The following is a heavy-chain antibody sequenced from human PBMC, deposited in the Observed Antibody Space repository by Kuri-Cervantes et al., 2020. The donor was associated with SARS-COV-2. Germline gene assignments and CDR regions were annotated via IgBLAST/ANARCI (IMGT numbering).Heavy chain of an antibody. J-gene: IGHJ5*02. D-gene: IGHD3-10*01. CDR3: ARGGGVRGLMVVFRWRGAGPLDL. Sequence: ASVKVSCKASGYTFSDYYIHWVRQAPGQGLEWMGCINPYTGGTQYAQKFQGWVTLTRDTSLSTAFMELSRLTSDDTALYYCARGGGVRGLMVVFRWRGAGPLDLWGQGSPVTVSS. CDR1: GYTFSDYY. V-gene: IGHV1-2*04. CDR2: INPYTGGT.